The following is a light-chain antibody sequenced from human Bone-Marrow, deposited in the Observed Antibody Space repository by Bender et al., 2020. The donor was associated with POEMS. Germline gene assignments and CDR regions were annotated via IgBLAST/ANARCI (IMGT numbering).Light chain of an antibody. CDR3: ASWDDSLSGVL. CDR1: SSNIGAGHD. Sequence: QSLLTQPPSVSEAPGQRVTISCTGSSSNIGAGHDVHWYQHVPGTAPKLLIFGNDNRPSGVPDRFSGSKSGTSASLAISGLRSEDEADYYCASWDDSLSGVLFGGGTRLTVL. V-gene: IGLV1-40*01. CDR2: GND. J-gene: IGLJ2*01.